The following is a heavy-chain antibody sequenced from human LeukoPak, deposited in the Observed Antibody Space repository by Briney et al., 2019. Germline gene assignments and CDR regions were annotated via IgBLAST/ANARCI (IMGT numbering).Heavy chain of an antibody. CDR3: ARSENYYYYGMDV. Sequence: GESLKISCQGAGSSFTSYWIGWVRPLPGKGLEWMGIIYPGDSDTRYSPSFQGQVTISADKSISTAYLQWSSLKASDTAMYYCARSENYYYYGMDVWGQGTTVTVSS. J-gene: IGHJ6*02. CDR1: GSSFTSYW. CDR2: IYPGDSDT. V-gene: IGHV5-51*01.